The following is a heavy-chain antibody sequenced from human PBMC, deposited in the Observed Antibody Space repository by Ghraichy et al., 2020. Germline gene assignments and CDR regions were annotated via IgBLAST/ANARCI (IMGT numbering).Heavy chain of an antibody. V-gene: IGHV1-2*02. J-gene: IGHJ6*02. Sequence: ASVKVSCKASGYTFTGYYMHWVRQAPGQGLEWMGWINPNSGGPNYAQKFQGRVTMTRDTSISTAYMELSRLRSDDTAVYYCAIEYSSSSFGMDVWGQGTTVTVSS. CDR3: AIEYSSSSFGMDV. D-gene: IGHD6-6*01. CDR1: GYTFTGYY. CDR2: INPNSGGP.